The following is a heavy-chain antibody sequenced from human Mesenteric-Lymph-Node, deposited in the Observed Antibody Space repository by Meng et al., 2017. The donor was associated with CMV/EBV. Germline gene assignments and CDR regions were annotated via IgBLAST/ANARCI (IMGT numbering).Heavy chain of an antibody. CDR3: AREPYFCSSTSCYGPQTKYYNYGMDV. V-gene: IGHV4-61*01. CDR1: DGSVSSDNYY. CDR2: SYYIGST. Sequence: GSLRLSCTVSDGSVSSDNYYWSWIRQPPGKGLEWIGYSYYIGSTNYNPSLKSRVTISVDTSENQFSLRLSSVTAADTAVYYCAREPYFCSSTSCYGPQTKYYNYGMDVWGQGTRVTVSS. D-gene: IGHD2-2*01. J-gene: IGHJ6*02.